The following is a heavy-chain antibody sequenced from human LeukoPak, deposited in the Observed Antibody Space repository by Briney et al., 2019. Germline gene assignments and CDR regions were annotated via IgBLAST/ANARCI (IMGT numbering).Heavy chain of an antibody. J-gene: IGHJ4*02. CDR2: INPNSGGT. CDR3: ARVPGYSSSWYQLDY. CDR1: GYTFTGYY. Sequence: ASVKVSCKASGYTFTGYYMHWVRQAPGQGLEWMGWINPNSGGTNYAQKFQGRVTMTRDTSISTAYMELGRLRSDDTAVYYCARVPGYSSSWYQLDYWGQGTLVTVSS. D-gene: IGHD6-13*01. V-gene: IGHV1-2*02.